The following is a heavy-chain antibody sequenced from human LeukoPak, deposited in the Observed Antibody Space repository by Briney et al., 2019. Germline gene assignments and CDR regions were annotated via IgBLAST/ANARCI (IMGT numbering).Heavy chain of an antibody. CDR2: ISGSGGST. CDR1: GFTFNNYA. CDR3: AKDPGVAAAGTHFDY. V-gene: IGHV3-23*01. Sequence: GGSLRLSCAASGFTFNNYAMSWVRQAPGKGLEWVSAISGSGGSTYYADSVKGRFTIFRDNSKNTLYLQMNSLGAEDTAVYYCAKDPGVAAAGTHFDYWGQGTLVTVSS. J-gene: IGHJ4*02. D-gene: IGHD6-13*01.